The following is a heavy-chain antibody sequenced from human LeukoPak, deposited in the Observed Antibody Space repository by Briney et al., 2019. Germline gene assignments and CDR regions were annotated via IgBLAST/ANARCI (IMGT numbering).Heavy chain of an antibody. D-gene: IGHD2-15*01. J-gene: IGHJ3*02. CDR2: ISSSSSYI. CDR3: ARWDAYCSGGRCYFGDFAFDI. V-gene: IGHV3-21*01. CDR1: GFTFSSYS. Sequence: GGSLRLSCAASGFTFSSYSMNWVRQAPGKGLEWVSSISSSSSYIYYADSVKGRFTISRDNAKNSLYLQMNSLRAEDTAVYYCARWDAYCSGGRCYFGDFAFDIWGQGTMVTVSS.